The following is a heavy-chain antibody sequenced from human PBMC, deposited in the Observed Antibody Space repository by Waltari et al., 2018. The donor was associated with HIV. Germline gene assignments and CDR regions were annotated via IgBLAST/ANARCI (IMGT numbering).Heavy chain of an antibody. CDR1: GFTLSSYW. J-gene: IGHJ4*02. V-gene: IGHV3-74*01. D-gene: IGHD1-26*01. Sequence: EGRLVESGGGLVQPGGSLRLSCAASGFTLSSYWMHWVRQAPGKGLVWVSRMKCGGSTASYAASVEGRFTISRDNDKNTLYLQMNSLRAEDTAVYDCAKGGANPIDCWGQGTLVTVSS. CDR2: MKCGGSTA. CDR3: AKGGANPIDC.